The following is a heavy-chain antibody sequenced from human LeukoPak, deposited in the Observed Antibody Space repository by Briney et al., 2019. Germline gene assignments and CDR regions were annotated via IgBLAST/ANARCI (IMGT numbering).Heavy chain of an antibody. D-gene: IGHD3-22*01. J-gene: IGHJ4*02. CDR3: AKDGDYYDSSGYYMSLDY. CDR1: GFTFSSYA. Sequence: GGSLRHSCAASGFTFSSYAMSWVRQAPGKGLEWVSAISGSGGSTYYADSVKGRFTISRDNSKNTLYLQMNSLRAEDTAVYYCAKDGDYYDSSGYYMSLDYWGQGTLVTVSS. V-gene: IGHV3-23*01. CDR2: ISGSGGST.